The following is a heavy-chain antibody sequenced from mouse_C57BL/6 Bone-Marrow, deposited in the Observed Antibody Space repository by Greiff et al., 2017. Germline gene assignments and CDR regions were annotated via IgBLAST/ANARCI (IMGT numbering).Heavy chain of an antibody. CDR2: ISDGGSYT. V-gene: IGHV5-4*01. CDR1: GFTFSSYA. D-gene: IGHD1-3*01. CDR3: GRDVAQVYFDY. Sequence: EVQVVESGGGLVKPGGSLKLSCAASGFTFSSYAMSWVRQTPEKRLEWVATISDGGSYTYYPDNVKGRFTISRDNAKNNLYLQMSHLKAEDTAMYYCGRDVAQVYFDYWGQGTTLTVSS. J-gene: IGHJ2*01.